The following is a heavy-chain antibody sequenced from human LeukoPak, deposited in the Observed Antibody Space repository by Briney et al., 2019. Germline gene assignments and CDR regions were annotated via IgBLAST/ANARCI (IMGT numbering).Heavy chain of an antibody. V-gene: IGHV1-46*01. CDR3: AREGNELRLGY. D-gene: IGHD3-16*01. Sequence: GASVKVSCKASGYTFTSYYMHWVRQAPRQGLEWMGIINPSGGSTSYAQKFQGRVTMTRDTSTSTVYMELSSLRSEDTAVYYCAREGNELRLGYWGQGTLVTVSS. CDR1: GYTFTSYY. CDR2: INPSGGST. J-gene: IGHJ4*02.